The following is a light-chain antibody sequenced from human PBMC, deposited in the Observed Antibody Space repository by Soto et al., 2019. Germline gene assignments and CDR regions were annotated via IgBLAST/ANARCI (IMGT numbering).Light chain of an antibody. CDR3: HQFFATPYT. CDR2: GAT. V-gene: IGKV4-1*01. Sequence: DIELTQSPEYLALSLGERASISCKSSHSLLYRINDKSYLGWSQQKPGQPPKLLISGATTREPGVPDRFSASGSGTDFTLIISSLQAEDVAVYYCHQFFATPYTFGQGTKVDIK. J-gene: IGKJ2*01. CDR1: HSLLYRINDKSY.